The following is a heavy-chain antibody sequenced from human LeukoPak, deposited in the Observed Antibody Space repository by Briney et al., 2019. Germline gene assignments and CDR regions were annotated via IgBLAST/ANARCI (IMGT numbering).Heavy chain of an antibody. CDR1: GYTFTSYG. Sequence: GASVKVSCKASGYTFTSYGISWVRQAPGQGLEWMGWISAYNGNTNYAQRLQGRVTMTTDTSTSTAYMELRSLRSDDTAVYYCAKDPAAAGFDYWGQGTLVTVSS. D-gene: IGHD6-13*01. CDR2: ISAYNGNT. CDR3: AKDPAAAGFDY. J-gene: IGHJ4*02. V-gene: IGHV1-18*01.